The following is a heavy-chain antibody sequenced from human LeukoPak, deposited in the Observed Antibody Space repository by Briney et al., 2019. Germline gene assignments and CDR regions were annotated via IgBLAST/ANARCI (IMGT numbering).Heavy chain of an antibody. Sequence: PGGSLGLSCAASGFTFDDFAMHWVRPPPGKGLQWISSISWDSGSSVYADSVKGRFGIPRDNAKSSLYLDMHSLAPEDTALYYCVKDLRLDLHLDTFHIWGQGTMVTVS. D-gene: IGHD1-7*01. CDR3: VKDLRLDLHLDTFHI. CDR1: GFTFDDFA. CDR2: ISWDSGSS. J-gene: IGHJ3*02. V-gene: IGHV3-9*01.